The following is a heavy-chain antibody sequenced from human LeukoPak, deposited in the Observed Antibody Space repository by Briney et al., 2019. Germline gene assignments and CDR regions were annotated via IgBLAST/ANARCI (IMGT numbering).Heavy chain of an antibody. CDR2: ISSSSSYI. CDR3: AALLVTTPFDY. V-gene: IGHV3-21*01. J-gene: IGHJ4*02. CDR1: GFTSSSYS. D-gene: IGHD4-17*01. Sequence: GGSLRLSRAASGFTSSSYSMNWVRQAPGKGLEWVSSISSSSSYIYYADSVKGRFTISRDNAKNSLYLQMNSLRAEDTAVYYCAALLVTTPFDYWGQGTRVTVSS.